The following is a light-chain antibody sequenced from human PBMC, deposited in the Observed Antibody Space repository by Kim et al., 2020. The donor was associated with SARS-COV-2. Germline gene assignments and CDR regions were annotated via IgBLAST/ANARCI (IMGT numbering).Light chain of an antibody. CDR2: DAS. CDR1: QGMSSS. J-gene: IGKJ4*01. CDR3: QHVTS. V-gene: IGKV1-9*01. Sequence: SSLSASVGDLVTITCRASQGMSSSFAWYQQKPGKAPKLLIYDASTWQSGVPSRFSGSGSGTEVTLTISSLQPEDFATYYCQHVTSFGGGTKVDIK.